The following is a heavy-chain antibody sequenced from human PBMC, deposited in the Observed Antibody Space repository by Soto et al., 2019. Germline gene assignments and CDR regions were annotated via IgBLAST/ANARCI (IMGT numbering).Heavy chain of an antibody. CDR1: GFTFRSYA. J-gene: IGHJ4*02. V-gene: IGHV3-23*01. CDR2: ISGSSGST. CDR3: AKDRESSTAPRGGCDY. Sequence: EVQLLESGGGLVQPGGSLRLSCAASGFTFRSYAMSWVRQAPGKGLEWASGISGSSGSTYYADSVKGRFTISRDNSKNTLFLQMNSLRADDTAMYYCAKDRESSTAPRGGCDYWGQGTLVTVSS. D-gene: IGHD6-6*01.